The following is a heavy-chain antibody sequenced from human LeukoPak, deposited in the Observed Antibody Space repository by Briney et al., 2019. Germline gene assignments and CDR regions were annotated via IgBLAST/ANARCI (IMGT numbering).Heavy chain of an antibody. Sequence: ASVKVSCKASGGTFSSYAISWVRQAPGQGLEWMGWISAYNGNTNYAQKLQGRVTMTTDTSTSTAYMELRSLRSDDTAVYYCAKPGTNYYDSSAKGYYFDYWGQGTLVTVSS. CDR1: GGTFSSYA. V-gene: IGHV1-18*01. D-gene: IGHD3-22*01. CDR2: ISAYNGNT. CDR3: AKPGTNYYDSSAKGYYFDY. J-gene: IGHJ4*02.